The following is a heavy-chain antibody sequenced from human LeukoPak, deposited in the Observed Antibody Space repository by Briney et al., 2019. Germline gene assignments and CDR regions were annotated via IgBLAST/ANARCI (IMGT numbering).Heavy chain of an antibody. D-gene: IGHD3-22*01. CDR3: ARDAYYYDSSGYYLPAGADY. Sequence: GGSLRLSCAASGFTFSSYWMSWVRQAPGKGLEWVANIKQDGSEKYYVDSVKGRFTISRDNSKNTLYLQMNSLRAEDTAVYYCARDAYYYDSSGYYLPAGADYWGQGTLVTVSS. J-gene: IGHJ4*02. CDR2: IKQDGSEK. V-gene: IGHV3-7*01. CDR1: GFTFSSYW.